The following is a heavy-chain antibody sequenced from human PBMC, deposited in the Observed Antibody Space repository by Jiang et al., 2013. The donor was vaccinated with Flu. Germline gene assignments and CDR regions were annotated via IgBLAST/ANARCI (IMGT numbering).Heavy chain of an antibody. CDR2: INPNSGGT. V-gene: IGHV1-2*04. Sequence: SGAEVKKPGASVKVSCKASGYTFTGYYMHWVRQAPGQGLEWMGWINPNSGGTNYAQKFQGWVTMTRDTSISTAYMELSRLRSDDTAVYYCARDIPVPAAHYYYYGMDVWGQGTTVTVSS. J-gene: IGHJ6*02. D-gene: IGHD2-2*01. CDR3: ARDIPVPAAHYYYYGMDV. CDR1: GYTFTGYY.